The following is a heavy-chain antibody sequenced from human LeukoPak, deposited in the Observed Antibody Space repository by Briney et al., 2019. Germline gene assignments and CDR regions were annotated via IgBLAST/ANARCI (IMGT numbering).Heavy chain of an antibody. J-gene: IGHJ6*04. Sequence: GGSLRLSCAASGFTFSSYSMNWVRQAPGKGLEWVSSISRSGGSTYYADSVKGRFTISRDNAKNSLYLQMNSLRAEDTAVYYCAELGITMIGGVWGKGTTVTISS. D-gene: IGHD3-10*02. CDR1: GFTFSSYS. V-gene: IGHV3-21*01. CDR2: ISRSGGST. CDR3: AELGITMIGGV.